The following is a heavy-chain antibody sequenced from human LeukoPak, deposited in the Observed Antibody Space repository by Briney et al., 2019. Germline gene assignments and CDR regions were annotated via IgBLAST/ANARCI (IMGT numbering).Heavy chain of an antibody. CDR3: ARYTAMASGY. CDR2: ISSSSSYI. CDR1: GFTFSSAS. D-gene: IGHD5-18*01. V-gene: IGHV3-21*01. Sequence: GGCLRLSCAASGFTFSSASMSWVRQDPGKWLEWVSCISSSSSYIYYADSVKGRFTISRDNAKNSLYLQMNSLRAEDRAVYYCARYTAMASGYWGQGTLVTVSS. J-gene: IGHJ4*02.